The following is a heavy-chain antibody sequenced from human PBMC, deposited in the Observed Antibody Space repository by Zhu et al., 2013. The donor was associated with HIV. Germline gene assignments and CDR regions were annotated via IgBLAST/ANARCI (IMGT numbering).Heavy chain of an antibody. J-gene: IGHJ6*03. D-gene: IGHD2-21*02. Sequence: QVQLVQSGAEVKKPGSSVKVSCKASGYTFTGYYMHWVRQAPGQGLEWMGWINPSTGVTNYAQKFQGRVTMTRDTSITTAYMELSSLRFDDTAVLFCARSPTTVVTWVKYYYYMDVWGKGTTVTVSS. CDR2: INPSTGVT. V-gene: IGHV1-2*02. CDR3: ARSPTTVVTWVKYYYYMDV. CDR1: GYTFTGYY.